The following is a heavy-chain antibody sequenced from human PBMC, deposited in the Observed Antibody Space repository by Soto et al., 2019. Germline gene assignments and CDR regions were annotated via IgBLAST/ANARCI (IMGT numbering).Heavy chain of an antibody. CDR1: GYTFTSYY. D-gene: IGHD3-22*01. CDR2: INPSGGST. CDR3: ARGMGSSGYGMDV. Sequence: QVQLVQSGAEVKKPGASVKVSCKASGYTFTSYYMHWVRQAPGQGLEWMGIINPSGGSTRYAQKFQGRVTKTRDTSTGTVYMELSSLRSEDTAVYYCARGMGSSGYGMDVWGQGTTVSVSS. V-gene: IGHV1-46*01. J-gene: IGHJ6*02.